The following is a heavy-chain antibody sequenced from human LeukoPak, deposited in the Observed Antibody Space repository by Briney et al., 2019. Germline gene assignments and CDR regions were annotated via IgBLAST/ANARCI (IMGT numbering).Heavy chain of an antibody. Sequence: GGSLRLSCAASGFNFKTYTLTWVRQAPGKRPEWLSAITAGEGATYYADSVRGRFTISRDYSTNTLYLQMSGLRAEDTAVYYCARDRSTDAISEFWGQGTLVAVSS. CDR1: GFNFKTYT. D-gene: IGHD1-1*01. CDR2: ITAGEGAT. J-gene: IGHJ4*02. V-gene: IGHV3-23*01. CDR3: ARDRSTDAISEF.